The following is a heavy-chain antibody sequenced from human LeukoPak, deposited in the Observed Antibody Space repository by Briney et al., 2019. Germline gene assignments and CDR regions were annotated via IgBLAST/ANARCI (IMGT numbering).Heavy chain of an antibody. Sequence: GGSLRLSCAASVFTFSGYWMHWVRLPPGKGLVWVSRITGDGSSTTYADSVKGRFTISRDNAKNTLYLQMISLRAEDTAVYYCARDTGWYFDLWGRGTLVTVSS. V-gene: IGHV3-74*01. CDR1: VFTFSGYW. CDR2: ITGDGSST. CDR3: ARDTGWYFDL. D-gene: IGHD4-17*01. J-gene: IGHJ2*01.